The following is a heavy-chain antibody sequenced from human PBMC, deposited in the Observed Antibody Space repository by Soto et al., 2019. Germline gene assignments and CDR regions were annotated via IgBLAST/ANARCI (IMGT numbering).Heavy chain of an antibody. CDR1: GSSFEDYS. CDR2: ISWNGNFT. Sequence: EVQVVESGGDMVQPGRSLKLSCVGSGSSFEDYSMHWVRQSPGKGLEWVSGISWNGNFTGYADSVKGRFTISRDNAKYSLFGQMRSLSLEDTALYYCVGGSWFDWGQGTLVTVSS. CDR3: VGGSWFD. J-gene: IGHJ4*02. V-gene: IGHV3-9*01. D-gene: IGHD2-15*01.